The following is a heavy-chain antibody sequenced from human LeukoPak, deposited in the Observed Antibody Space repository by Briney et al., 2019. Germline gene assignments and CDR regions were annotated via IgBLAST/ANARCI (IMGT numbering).Heavy chain of an antibody. CDR3: ARWQPGFDP. CDR1: GFTFSNYW. CDR2: IKQDGSEK. V-gene: IGHV3-7*01. D-gene: IGHD6-13*01. Sequence: GGSLRLSCAASGFTFSNYWMSWVRQVPGKGLEWVDNIKQDGSEKYYVDSVEGRFAISRDNAQNSLYLQMNSLRVEDTAVYYCARWQPGFDPWGQGTLVTVSS. J-gene: IGHJ5*02.